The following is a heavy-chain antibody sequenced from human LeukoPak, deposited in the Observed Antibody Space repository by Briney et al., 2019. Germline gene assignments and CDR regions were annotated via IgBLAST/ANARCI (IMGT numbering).Heavy chain of an antibody. D-gene: IGHD3-22*01. Sequence: GGSLRLSCAASGFTFSSYAMGWVRQAPGKGLQWVANIKTDGSEKYYVDSVKGRFTISRDNAKNSLYLQMNSLRAEDTAVYYCATYSSLNRREFQFWGQGTLLTVSS. CDR1: GFTFSSYA. CDR2: IKTDGSEK. J-gene: IGHJ1*01. V-gene: IGHV3-7*01. CDR3: ATYSSLNRREFQF.